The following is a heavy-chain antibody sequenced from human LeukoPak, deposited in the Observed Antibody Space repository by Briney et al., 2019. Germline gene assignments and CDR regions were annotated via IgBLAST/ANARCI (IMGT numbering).Heavy chain of an antibody. J-gene: IGHJ3*02. CDR3: ASPIRFLEWLDAFDI. CDR1: GYTFTSYY. V-gene: IGHV1-46*01. CDR2: INPSGGST. D-gene: IGHD3-3*01. Sequence: ASVKVSCKASGYTFTSYYMHWVRQAPGQGLEWMGIINPSGGSTSYAQKFQGRVTMTRDTSTSTVYMELSSLRSEDTAVYYCASPIRFLEWLDAFDIWGQGTMATVSS.